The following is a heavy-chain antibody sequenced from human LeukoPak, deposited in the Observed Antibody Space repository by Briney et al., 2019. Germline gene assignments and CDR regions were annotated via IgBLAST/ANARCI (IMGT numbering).Heavy chain of an antibody. Sequence: GGSLRLSCAASGFSFSTDGMHWVRQAPGKGLEWVAVISNDGSNKYYADSVKGQFTIPRDNSKNTLYLQMNSLRVEDTAVYYCAKDLIAAGWFDPWGQGTLVTVSS. D-gene: IGHD6-6*01. CDR1: GFSFSTDG. J-gene: IGHJ5*02. CDR3: AKDLIAAGWFDP. CDR2: ISNDGSNK. V-gene: IGHV3-30*18.